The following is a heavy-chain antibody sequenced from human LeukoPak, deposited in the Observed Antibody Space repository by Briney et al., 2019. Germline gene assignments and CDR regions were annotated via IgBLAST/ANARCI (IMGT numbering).Heavy chain of an antibody. Sequence: SETLSLTCTVSGGSISSYHWSWFRQAPGKGLEWIGYIYDSGSTNFNPSLKSRVTISVDTSKKQFSLKLSSVTAADTAVYYCVTYYFDSSGPKKNYWGQGTLVTVSS. CDR1: GGSISSYH. CDR3: VTYYFDSSGPKKNY. V-gene: IGHV4-59*12. D-gene: IGHD3-22*01. J-gene: IGHJ4*02. CDR2: IYDSGST.